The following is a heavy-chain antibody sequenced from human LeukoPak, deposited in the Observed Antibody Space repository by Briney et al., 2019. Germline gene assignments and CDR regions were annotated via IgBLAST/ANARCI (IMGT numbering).Heavy chain of an antibody. J-gene: IGHJ6*03. CDR3: ARTVMEPRGYYYYYYMDV. Sequence: GGSLRLSCAASGFSVSRNYMNWVRQAPGKGLEWVSVMYIGGSTYYADSVRGRFTTSRDNSKNTLHLQMDSLRAEDTAVYYCARTVMEPRGYYYYYYMDVWGKGPRSPSP. CDR1: GFSVSRNY. D-gene: IGHD1-14*01. CDR2: MYIGGST. V-gene: IGHV3-66*01.